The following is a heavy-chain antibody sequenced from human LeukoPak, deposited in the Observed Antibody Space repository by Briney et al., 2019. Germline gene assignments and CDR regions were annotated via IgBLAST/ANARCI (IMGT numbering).Heavy chain of an antibody. CDR3: TTNPYDRSGYHI. V-gene: IGHV3-15*01. CDR2: IKSNSDGGTT. J-gene: IGHJ3*02. D-gene: IGHD3-22*01. Sequence: GGSLRLSCATSGLTFTKAWMTWVRQAPREGLEWVGRIKSNSDGGTTDYAAPVKGRFTISRDDSHTTLYLQMDSLKTEDTAVYYCTTNPYDRSGYHIWGQGTMVTVSS. CDR1: GLTFTKAW.